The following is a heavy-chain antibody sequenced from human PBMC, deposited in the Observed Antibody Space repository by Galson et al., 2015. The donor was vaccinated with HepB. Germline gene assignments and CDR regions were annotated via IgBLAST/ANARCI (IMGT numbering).Heavy chain of an antibody. D-gene: IGHD5-18*01. CDR1: GASISSSLYY. V-gene: IGHV4-39*07. J-gene: IGHJ4*02. CDR3: ARAAGDSSTYANDY. CDR2: IYYTGNT. Sequence: ETLSLTCTDSGASISSSLYYWVWVRQPPEKGLEWIGSIYYTGNTYYKSSLKSRVTISADMSKNQFSLKVNSVTAADTAVYYCARAAGDSSTYANDYWGQGALVTVSS.